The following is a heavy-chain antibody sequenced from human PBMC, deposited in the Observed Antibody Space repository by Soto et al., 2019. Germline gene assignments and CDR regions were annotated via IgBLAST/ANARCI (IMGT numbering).Heavy chain of an antibody. CDR3: AGAPNWAYFDF. D-gene: IGHD7-27*01. V-gene: IGHV3-33*01. J-gene: IGHJ4*02. Sequence: GGSLRLSCAASGFTFSSYGMHWVRQAPGKGLEWVAVIWYDGSNKYYADSVKGRFTISRDNSKNTLYLQMNSLRAEDTAVYYCAGAPNWAYFDFWGLGTLVTVSS. CDR2: IWYDGSNK. CDR1: GFTFSSYG.